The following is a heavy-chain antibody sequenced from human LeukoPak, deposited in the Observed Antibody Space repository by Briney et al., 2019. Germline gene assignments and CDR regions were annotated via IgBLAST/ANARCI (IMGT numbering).Heavy chain of an antibody. Sequence: SETLSLTYTVSGGSIGSYYWSWLRQPPGRALEWIGYIYFTGTTNYNPSLKSRVTISVDTSRNQFSLSLTSVTAADTAVYYCAREDPQTRVPEGLDVWGQGTTVTVSS. CDR2: IYFTGTT. D-gene: IGHD4/OR15-4a*01. J-gene: IGHJ6*02. CDR3: AREDPQTRVPEGLDV. V-gene: IGHV4-59*01. CDR1: GGSIGSYY.